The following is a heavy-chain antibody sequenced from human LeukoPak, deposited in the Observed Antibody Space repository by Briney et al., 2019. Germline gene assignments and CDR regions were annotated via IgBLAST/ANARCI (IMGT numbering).Heavy chain of an antibody. V-gene: IGHV3-15*04. J-gene: IGHJ4*02. Sequence: PGGSLRLSCAASGFTFSNAYMSWVRQAPGKGLEWVGRIESKTDGGATDYAAPVKGRFTISGDDSRNTLYLQMNSLKTEDTAVYYCTTDAGYSSRWYNWWGQGTLVTVSS. CDR2: IESKTDGGAT. CDR3: TTDAGYSSRWYNW. D-gene: IGHD6-13*01. CDR1: GFTFSNAY.